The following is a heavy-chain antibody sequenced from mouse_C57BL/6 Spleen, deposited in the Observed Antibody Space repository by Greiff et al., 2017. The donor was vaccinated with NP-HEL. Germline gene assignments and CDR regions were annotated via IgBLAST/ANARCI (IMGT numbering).Heavy chain of an antibody. Sequence: VQLQQSGAELVRPGTSVKVSCKASGYAFTNYLIEWVKQRPGQGLEWIVLFNPFSCVPHSPEKFKGKATLTADKSSSTAYMQLSSLTSEDSAVYFCARSDSSGPIDYWGQGTTLTVSS. V-gene: IGHV1-54*01. CDR3: ARSDSSGPIDY. J-gene: IGHJ2*01. CDR2: FNPFSCVP. D-gene: IGHD3-2*02. CDR1: GYAFTNYL.